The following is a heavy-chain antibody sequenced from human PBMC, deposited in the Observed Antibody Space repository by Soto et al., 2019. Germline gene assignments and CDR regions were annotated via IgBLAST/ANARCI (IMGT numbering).Heavy chain of an antibody. D-gene: IGHD2-2*01. Sequence: QVQLVQSGAEVKKPGASVKVSCKASGYTFTGYYMHWVRQAPGQGLEWMGWINPNSGGTNYAQKFQGRVTMTRDTSISTAYMELSRLRSADTAVYYCARDNGYCSSTSCHYYYYGMDVWGQGTTVTVSS. CDR1: GYTFTGYY. J-gene: IGHJ6*02. V-gene: IGHV1-2*02. CDR3: ARDNGYCSSTSCHYYYYGMDV. CDR2: INPNSGGT.